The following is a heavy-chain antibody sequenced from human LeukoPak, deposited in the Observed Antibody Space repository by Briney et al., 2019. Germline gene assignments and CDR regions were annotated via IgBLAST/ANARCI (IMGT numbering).Heavy chain of an antibody. V-gene: IGHV3-30*03. CDR1: GFTFSSYG. CDR3: AGYNSLLVAP. Sequence: GGSLRLSCAASGFTFSSYGMHWVRQAPGKGLEWVAAISYDGNNKYYGDSVKGRITISRDNSKNTLYLQMNSLRAEDTAVYYCAGYNSLLVAPWGQGTLVTVSS. D-gene: IGHD2-15*01. J-gene: IGHJ5*02. CDR2: ISYDGNNK.